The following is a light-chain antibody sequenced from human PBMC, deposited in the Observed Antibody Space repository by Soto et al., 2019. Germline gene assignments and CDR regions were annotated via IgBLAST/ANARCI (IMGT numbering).Light chain of an antibody. J-gene: IGLJ1*01. Sequence: QSVRTQPPSVSGAPGQRVTSSCTGSSSNIGAGYDVHWYQQLPGTAPKLLIYGNSNRPSGVPDRFSGSKSGTSASLAITGLQAEDEADYYCQSYDSSLSGFYVFGTATKLTVL. CDR2: GNS. CDR3: QSYDSSLSGFYV. V-gene: IGLV1-40*01. CDR1: SSNIGAGYD.